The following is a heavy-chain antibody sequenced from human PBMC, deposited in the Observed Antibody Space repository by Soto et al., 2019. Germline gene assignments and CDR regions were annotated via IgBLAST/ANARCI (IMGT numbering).Heavy chain of an antibody. J-gene: IGHJ4*02. Sequence: EMHLLESGGGLVQPGGSLRLSCAASGFTFSTYAMSWVRQAPGKGLEWVSTLSRSGTTYYADSVKGRFTISRDNSKNTLYLQMSGVRAEDTAIYYCTREIWGGPLDYWGQGTLVTVSS. CDR2: LSRSGTT. V-gene: IGHV3-23*01. CDR3: TREIWGGPLDY. D-gene: IGHD3-16*01. CDR1: GFTFSTYA.